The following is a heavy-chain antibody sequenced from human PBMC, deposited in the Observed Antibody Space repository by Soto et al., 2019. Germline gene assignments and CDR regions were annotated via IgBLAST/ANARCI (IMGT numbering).Heavy chain of an antibody. D-gene: IGHD3-10*01. Sequence: SETLSLTCAVYGGSFSGYYWSWILQPPGKGLEWMGEINHSGSTNYNPSLKSRVTISVDTSKNQFSLKLSSVTAADTAVYYCARGEGCCGSGVLYYYYYYMDVWGKGTTVTVSS. CDR2: INHSGST. CDR1: GGSFSGYY. CDR3: ARGEGCCGSGVLYYYYYYMDV. J-gene: IGHJ6*03. V-gene: IGHV4-34*01.